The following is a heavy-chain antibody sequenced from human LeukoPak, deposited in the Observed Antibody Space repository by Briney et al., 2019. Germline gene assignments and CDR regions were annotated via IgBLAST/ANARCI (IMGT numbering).Heavy chain of an antibody. CDR1: GGTFSSYA. D-gene: IGHD2-15*01. CDR3: ARGRGGKYCSGGSCYSYDYYYYYMDV. V-gene: IGHV1-69*06. CDR2: IIPIFGTA. J-gene: IGHJ6*03. Sequence: ASVKVSFKSSGGTFSSYAVSWVRQAPGQGLQWMGGIIPIFGTANYAQKFQGRVTITADKSTSTAYMELSSLRSEDTAVYYCARGRGGKYCSGGSCYSYDYYYYYMDVWGKGTTVTVSS.